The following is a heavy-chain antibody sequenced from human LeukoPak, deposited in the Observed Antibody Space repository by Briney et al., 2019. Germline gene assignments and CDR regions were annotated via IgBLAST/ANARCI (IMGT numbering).Heavy chain of an antibody. V-gene: IGHV4-31*03. CDR3: ARAVFGVVTTFDY. Sequence: SQTLSLTCTVSGGSISSGGYYWGWIRQHPGKGLEWIGYIYYSGSTYYNPSLKSRVTISVDTSKNQFSLKLSSVTAADTAVYYCARAVFGVVTTFDYWGQGTLVTVSS. D-gene: IGHD3-3*01. CDR1: GGSISSGGYY. J-gene: IGHJ4*02. CDR2: IYYSGST.